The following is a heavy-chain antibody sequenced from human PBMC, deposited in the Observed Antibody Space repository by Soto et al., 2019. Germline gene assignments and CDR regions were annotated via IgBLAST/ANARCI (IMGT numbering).Heavy chain of an antibody. CDR1: GGTFSSSA. D-gene: IGHD4-4*01. CDR2: LIPIFGTA. J-gene: IGHJ6*02. CDR3: ARTDYSNNYYYYGMDV. V-gene: IGHV1-69*01. Sequence: QVQLVQSGAEVKKPGSSVKVSCKASGGTFSSSAISWVRQAPGQGLEWMGGLIPIFGTANYAQKFQGRVTITADESTSTAYMELSSLRSEDTAVYYCARTDYSNNYYYYGMDVWGQGTTVTVSS.